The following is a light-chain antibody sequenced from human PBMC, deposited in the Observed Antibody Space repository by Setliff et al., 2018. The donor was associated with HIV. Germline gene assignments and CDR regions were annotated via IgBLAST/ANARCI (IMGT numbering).Light chain of an antibody. V-gene: IGLV2-11*01. J-gene: IGLJ1*01. Sequence: QSALTQPRSVSGSPGQSVSISCNGTSSNVGGYDYVSWYQQHPGKAPKLLIYDVRKRPSGVPDRFSGSKSGNTASLTISGLEADDEADYSCCSYTSSLTYVFGTGTKVTVL. CDR1: SSNVGGYDY. CDR3: CSYTSSLTYV. CDR2: DVR.